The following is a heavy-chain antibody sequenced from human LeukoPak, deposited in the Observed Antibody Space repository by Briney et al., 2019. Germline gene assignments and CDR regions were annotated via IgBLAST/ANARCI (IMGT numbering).Heavy chain of an antibody. J-gene: IGHJ4*02. V-gene: IGHV3-23*01. Sequence: GGTLRLSCAASGFTFSRHGMNWVSQAPGKWLEWVSGIIPSGHTTYYADSVRGRFTISRDNSRNTLYLQMNSLRAEDAAVYYCAKDDRWLQFCCWGQGTLVTVSA. CDR1: GFTFSRHG. D-gene: IGHD5-24*01. CDR3: AKDDRWLQFCC. CDR2: IIPSGHTT.